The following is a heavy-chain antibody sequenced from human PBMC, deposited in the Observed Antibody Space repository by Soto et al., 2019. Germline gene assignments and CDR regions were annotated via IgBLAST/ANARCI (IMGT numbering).Heavy chain of an antibody. D-gene: IGHD3-9*01. V-gene: IGHV4-59*08. CDR3: ARTVLGPDLLADSFVDYYYYMDV. J-gene: IGHJ6*03. CDR2: VYYTGST. Sequence: SAALSLTCTVSGGSISNFHWCRFRQPTGKGLEWIGYVYYTGSTSYSPSLKRRVTFSADSSRRQFSLRLNSVTAADTAVYYCARTVLGPDLLADSFVDYYYYMDVWGQGTTVTVSS. CDR1: GGSISNFH.